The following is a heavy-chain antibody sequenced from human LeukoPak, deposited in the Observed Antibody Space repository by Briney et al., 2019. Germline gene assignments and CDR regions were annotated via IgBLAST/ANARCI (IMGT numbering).Heavy chain of an antibody. V-gene: IGHV1-8*01. CDR3: AVRLSYCGGNCYKFDP. D-gene: IGHD2-21*02. Sequence: ASVKVSCKASGYTFTSYDINWVRQATGQGLEWMGWMNPNSGNTGYAQKFQGRVTMTRNTSISTAYMELSSLRSEDTAVYYCAVRLSYCGGNCYKFDPWGQGTLVTVSS. J-gene: IGHJ5*02. CDR1: GYTFTSYD. CDR2: MNPNSGNT.